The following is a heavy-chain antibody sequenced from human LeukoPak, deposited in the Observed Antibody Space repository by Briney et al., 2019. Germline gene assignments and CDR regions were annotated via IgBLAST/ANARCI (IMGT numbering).Heavy chain of an antibody. D-gene: IGHD1-26*01. CDR3: ARMVGATGWFDY. CDR2: IYYSGST. Sequence: KPSETLSLTCTVSGGSISSSSYYWGWIRQPPGKGLEWIGSIYYSGSTYYNPSLKSRVTISVDTSKNQFSLKLSSVTAADTAVYYCARMVGATGWFDYWGQGTLVTVSS. J-gene: IGHJ4*02. V-gene: IGHV4-39*07. CDR1: GGSISSSSYY.